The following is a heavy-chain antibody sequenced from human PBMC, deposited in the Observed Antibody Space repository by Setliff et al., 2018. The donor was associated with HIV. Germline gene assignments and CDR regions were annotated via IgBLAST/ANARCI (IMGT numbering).Heavy chain of an antibody. Sequence: SETLSLTCTVSGDSISTDYWTWIPQPPGKGLEWIGYIYTSGSTNYNPSLKSRVTISLDTSKNQFSLKLTSVTAADTAVYYCARLSGDYYYFDYWGQGTLVTVSS. CDR1: GDSISTDY. CDR2: IYTSGST. D-gene: IGHD2-21*02. J-gene: IGHJ4*02. V-gene: IGHV4-4*09. CDR3: ARLSGDYYYFDY.